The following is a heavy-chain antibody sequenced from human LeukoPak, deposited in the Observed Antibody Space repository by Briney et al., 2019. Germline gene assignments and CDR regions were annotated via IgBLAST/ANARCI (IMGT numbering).Heavy chain of an antibody. CDR2: IYHSGSI. CDR1: GYSISSGYY. V-gene: IGHV4-38-2*01. J-gene: IGHJ5*02. CDR3: ARASDSSGYYYWFDP. Sequence: NPSETLSVTCAVSGYSISSGYYWGWIRQPPGKGLEWIGSIYHSGSIYYNPSLKSRVTISVDTSKNQFSLKLSSVTAADTAVYYCARASDSSGYYYWFDPWGQGALVTVSS. D-gene: IGHD3-22*01.